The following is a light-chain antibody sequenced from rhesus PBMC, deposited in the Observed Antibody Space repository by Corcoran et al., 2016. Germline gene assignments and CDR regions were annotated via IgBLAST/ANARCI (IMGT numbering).Light chain of an antibody. Sequence: EIVMTQTPLSLPVTLGEPASISCRSSQSLVYSDGKTYLYWYLQKPGQSPQLLMYLVSKRASGVPDKFRGSYSGTDCTLKISRVEAEDVGVYYCMQALRSPWTFGQGTKVEVK. CDR1: QSLVYSDGKTY. CDR2: LVS. CDR3: MQALRSPWT. J-gene: IGKJ1*01. V-gene: IGKV2-82*02.